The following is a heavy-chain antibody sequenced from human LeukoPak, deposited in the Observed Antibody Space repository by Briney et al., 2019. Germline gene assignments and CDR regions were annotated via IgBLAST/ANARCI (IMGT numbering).Heavy chain of an antibody. J-gene: IGHJ4*02. CDR2: IYHSGST. D-gene: IGHD5-12*01. Sequence: SETLSLTCTLSGGSISTYYWSWIRQPPGKGLEWIGYIYHSGSTNYNPSLKGRVTISVDTSKNQFSLKLSSVTAADTAVYYCARGGGYASPIGYWGQGALVTVSS. CDR1: GGSISTYY. V-gene: IGHV4-59*01. CDR3: ARGGGYASPIGY.